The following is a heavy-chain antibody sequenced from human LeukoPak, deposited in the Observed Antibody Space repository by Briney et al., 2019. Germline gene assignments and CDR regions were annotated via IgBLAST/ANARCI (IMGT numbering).Heavy chain of an antibody. CDR2: IYPGDSDT. Sequence: GESLKNSCKGSGDSFTHYWIGWVRLMPGKGLEWMGVIYPGDSDTRYSPSFQGQVTISADKSISTAYLQWSSLKASDTAMYYCARRQGCSSSSCPPDSWGQGTLVTVSS. D-gene: IGHD2-15*01. CDR1: GDSFTHYW. CDR3: ARRQGCSSSSCPPDS. J-gene: IGHJ4*02. V-gene: IGHV5-51*01.